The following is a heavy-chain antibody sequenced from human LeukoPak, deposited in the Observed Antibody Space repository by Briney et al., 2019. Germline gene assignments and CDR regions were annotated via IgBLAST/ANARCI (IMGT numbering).Heavy chain of an antibody. CDR2: INPNSGGT. D-gene: IGHD5-12*01. V-gene: IGHV1-2*02. CDR3: ARDVVIVATIKGGDAFDI. CDR1: GYTFTGYY. J-gene: IGHJ3*02. Sequence: ASVKVSCKASGYTFTGYYMHWVRQAPGQGLEWMGWINPNSGGTNYAQKLQGRVTMTTDTSTSTAYMELRSLRSDDTAVYYCARDVVIVATIKGGDAFDIWGQGTMVTVSS.